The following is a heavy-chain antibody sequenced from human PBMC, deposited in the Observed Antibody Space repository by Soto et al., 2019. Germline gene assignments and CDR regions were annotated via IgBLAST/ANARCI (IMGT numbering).Heavy chain of an antibody. Sequence: ASVKVSCKASGYTFTGYYMHWVRQAPGQGLEWMGWINPNSGGTNYAQKFQERVTITRDMSTSTAYMELSSLRSEDTAVYYCAADPSSSWSYYYYGMDVWGQGTTVTVSS. CDR1: GYTFTGYY. CDR2: INPNSGGT. CDR3: AADPSSSWSYYYYGMDV. V-gene: IGHV1-2*02. J-gene: IGHJ6*02. D-gene: IGHD6-13*01.